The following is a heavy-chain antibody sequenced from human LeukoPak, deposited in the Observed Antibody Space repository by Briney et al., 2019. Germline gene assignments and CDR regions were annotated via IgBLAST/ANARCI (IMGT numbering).Heavy chain of an antibody. CDR3: ARDVPRSGWAFDY. D-gene: IGHD6-19*01. Sequence: GGSLRLSCAASGFTFSSYAMAWVRQAPGKGLEWVSAILNSGGSTYCADSVKGRFTVSRDNSKNTLYLQMDSLRAEDTAVYYCARDVPRSGWAFDYWGQGTLVTVPS. CDR1: GFTFSSYA. CDR2: ILNSGGST. J-gene: IGHJ4*02. V-gene: IGHV3-23*01.